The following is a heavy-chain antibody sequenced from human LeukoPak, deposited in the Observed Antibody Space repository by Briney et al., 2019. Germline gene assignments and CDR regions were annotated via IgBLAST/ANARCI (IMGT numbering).Heavy chain of an antibody. J-gene: IGHJ4*02. D-gene: IGHD3-22*01. CDR3: ARQSYYYDSSGYYHDY. V-gene: IGHV3-74*01. CDR2: INSDGSST. Sequence: GGSLRLSCAVSGFTFSSYWMHWVRQAPGKGLVWLSRINSDGSSTTYAVSVKGRFTISRDNAKNTLYLQVNSLRAEDTAVYYCARQSYYYDSSGYYHDYWGQGTLVTVSS. CDR1: GFTFSSYW.